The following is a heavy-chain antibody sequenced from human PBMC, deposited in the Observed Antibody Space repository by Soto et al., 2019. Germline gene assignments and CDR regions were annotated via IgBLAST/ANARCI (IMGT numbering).Heavy chain of an antibody. CDR1: GFTLSNYW. V-gene: IGHV3-74*01. Sequence: GGSLRLSCAAASGFTLSNYWMHWVRQAPGEGLVWVSRINSDGSSVSYADSVRGRFTSSRDNTKNTLYLQMNSLGAADTAVYYCARSSGSYYASDWGQGTLVTVSS. CDR3: ARSSGSYYASD. CDR2: INSDGSSV. J-gene: IGHJ4*02. D-gene: IGHD1-26*01.